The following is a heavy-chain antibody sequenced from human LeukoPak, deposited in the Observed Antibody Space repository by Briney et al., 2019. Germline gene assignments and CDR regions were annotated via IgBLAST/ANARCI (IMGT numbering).Heavy chain of an antibody. Sequence: GGSLRLSCAASGFTFSRYWMSWVRQAPGKGLEWVVNIKQDGSEKYYVDSVKGRFTISRDNAKNSLYLQMNSLRAEDTAVYYCARSAGSSSWYEGYYFDYWGHGTLVTVSS. V-gene: IGHV3-7*01. CDR1: GFTFSRYW. D-gene: IGHD6-13*01. CDR3: ARSAGSSSWYEGYYFDY. CDR2: IKQDGSEK. J-gene: IGHJ4*01.